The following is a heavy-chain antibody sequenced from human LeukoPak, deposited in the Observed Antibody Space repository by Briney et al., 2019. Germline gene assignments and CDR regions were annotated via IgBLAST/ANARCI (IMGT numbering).Heavy chain of an antibody. CDR3: ARGPYGDYERGFDY. CDR2: IYYSGST. CDR1: GGSISSGGYY. D-gene: IGHD4-17*01. V-gene: IGHV4-31*03. J-gene: IGHJ4*02. Sequence: SETLSLTCTVSGGSISSGGYYWSWIRQHPGKGLEWIGYIYYSGSTYHNPSLKSRVTISVDTSKNQFSLKLSSVTAADTAVYYCARGPYGDYERGFDYWGQGTLVTVSS.